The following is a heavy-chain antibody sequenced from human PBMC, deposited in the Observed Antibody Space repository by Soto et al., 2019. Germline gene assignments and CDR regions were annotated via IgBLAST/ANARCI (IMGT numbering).Heavy chain of an antibody. D-gene: IGHD3-10*01. V-gene: IGHV1-8*01. J-gene: IGHJ6*03. CDR3: GSTNYNPSLKSRVTISVDTSKNQFSLKLSSVTAADTAVYYCARRTHYCSGGGCYGSYYYYYYMDV. CDR2: MNPNSGNT. CDR1: GYTFTSYD. Sequence: ASVKVSCKASGYTFTSYDINWVRQATGQGLEWMGWMNPNSGNTGYAQKFQGRVTMTRNTSISTAYMELSSLRSEDTAVYYCGSTNYNPSLKSRVTISVDTSKNQFSLKLSSVTAADTAVYYCARRTHYCSGGGCYGSYYYYYYMDVWGKGTTVTVSS.